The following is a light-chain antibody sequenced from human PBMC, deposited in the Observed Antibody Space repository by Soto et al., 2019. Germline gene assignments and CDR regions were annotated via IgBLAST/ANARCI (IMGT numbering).Light chain of an antibody. Sequence: QSVLTQPASVSGSPGQSITISCTGTSSDVDSYNFVSWYPQLPGTAPKLLIYEVSNRSSGVSSRFSGSKSGNTPCLTIPWPQGEDDADYYCSSYTTSVNNVCGSGSKVTVL. CDR3: SSYTTSVNNV. CDR1: SSDVDSYNF. J-gene: IGLJ1*01. CDR2: EVS. V-gene: IGLV2-14*01.